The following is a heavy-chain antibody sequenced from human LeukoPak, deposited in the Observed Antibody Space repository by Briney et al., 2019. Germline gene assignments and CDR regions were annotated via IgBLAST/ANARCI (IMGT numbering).Heavy chain of an antibody. CDR2: IFYSGDT. CDR3: ARDCSGGRCYNGIVAGMDV. D-gene: IGHD2-15*01. Sequence: PSETLSLTCTVSGGSITTYYWGWIRQPPGKGLEWIGYIFYSGDTNYNPSLKSRVTMSVDTSKNQLSLNLSSVTAADTAAYYCARDCSGGRCYNGIVAGMDVWGQGTTVTVSS. J-gene: IGHJ6*02. V-gene: IGHV4-59*01. CDR1: GGSITTYY.